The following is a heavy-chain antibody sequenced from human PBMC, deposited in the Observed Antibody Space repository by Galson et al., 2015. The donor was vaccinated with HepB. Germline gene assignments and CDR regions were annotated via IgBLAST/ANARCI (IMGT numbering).Heavy chain of an antibody. CDR1: GGTFSNYA. CDR2: IIPLFGTA. J-gene: IGHJ4*02. V-gene: IGHV1-69*13. CDR3: ARTDYGDYVVDGSFDY. Sequence: SVKVSCKVSGGTFSNYAINWVRQAPGQGLEWMGGIIPLFGTANYAQKFQGRVTITADESTSTAYMDLSSLRCEDTAVYYCARTDYGDYVVDGSFDYWGQGTLVTVSS. D-gene: IGHD4-17*01.